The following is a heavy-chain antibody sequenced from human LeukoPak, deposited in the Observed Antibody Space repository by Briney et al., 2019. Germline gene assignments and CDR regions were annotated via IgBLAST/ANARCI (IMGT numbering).Heavy chain of an antibody. CDR2: IYSGGST. Sequence: PGGSLRVSCAASGFTVSSNYMSWVRQAPGKGLEWVSVIYSGGSTYYADSVKGRFTISRDNSKNTLYLQMNSLRAEDTAVYYCATISYENAFDIWGQGTMVTVSS. J-gene: IGHJ3*02. V-gene: IGHV3-53*01. CDR1: GFTVSSNY. D-gene: IGHD3-3*01. CDR3: ATISYENAFDI.